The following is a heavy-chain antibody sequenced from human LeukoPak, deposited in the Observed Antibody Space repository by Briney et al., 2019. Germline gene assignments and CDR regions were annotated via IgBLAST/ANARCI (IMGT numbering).Heavy chain of an antibody. CDR1: GASITYY. J-gene: IGHJ3*02. CDR2: VHRDGYT. V-gene: IGHV4-4*02. Sequence: SETLSLTCAVSGASITYYWSWVRQSPGKGLEWIGEVHRDGYTNYNPSLKSRVTISVDTSKNQFSLKLSSVTAADTAVYYCARVGSDAFDIWGQGTMVTVSS. CDR3: ARVGSDAFDI.